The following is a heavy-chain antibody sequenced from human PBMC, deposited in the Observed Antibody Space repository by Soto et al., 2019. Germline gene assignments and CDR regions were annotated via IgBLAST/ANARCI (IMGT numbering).Heavy chain of an antibody. CDR3: ARGIAAAGLEAFDI. Sequence: QVQLQQWGAGLLKPSETLSLTCAVYGGSFSGYYWSWIRQPPGKGLEWIGEINHSGSTNYYPSLKSRVTISVDTSKNQFSLKLSSVTAADTAVYYCARGIAAAGLEAFDIWGQGTMVTVSS. CDR1: GGSFSGYY. J-gene: IGHJ3*02. V-gene: IGHV4-34*01. CDR2: INHSGST. D-gene: IGHD6-13*01.